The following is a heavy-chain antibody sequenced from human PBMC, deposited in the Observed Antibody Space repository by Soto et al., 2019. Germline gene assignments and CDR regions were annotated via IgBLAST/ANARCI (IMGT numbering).Heavy chain of an antibody. J-gene: IGHJ4*02. CDR3: ARGFKLAY. V-gene: IGHV4-34*01. CDR2: INHSGST. CDR1: GGSFSGYY. D-gene: IGHD6-6*01. Sequence: PSETLSLTCAVYGGSFSGYYWSWIRRPPGKGLEWIGEINHSGSTNYNPSLKSRVTIPVDTSKSQFSLKLNSVTAADTAVYYCARGFKLAYWGQGTLVTVSS.